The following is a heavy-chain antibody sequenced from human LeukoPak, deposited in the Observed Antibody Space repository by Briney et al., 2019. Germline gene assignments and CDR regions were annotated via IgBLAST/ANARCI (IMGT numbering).Heavy chain of an antibody. V-gene: IGHV4-34*01. D-gene: IGHD2-21*02. CDR2: INYSGST. CDR3: ARHHGDCSRFWFDP. J-gene: IGHJ5*02. Sequence: PSETLSLTCAVYGGSFSGYYWSWIRQPPGKGLEWIGEINYSGSTNYNPSLKSRVTISVDTSKNQFSLKLSSVTAADTAVYYCARHHGDCSRFWFDPWGQGTLVTVSS. CDR1: GGSFSGYY.